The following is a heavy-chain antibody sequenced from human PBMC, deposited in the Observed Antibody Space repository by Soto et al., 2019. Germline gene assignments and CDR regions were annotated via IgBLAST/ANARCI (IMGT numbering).Heavy chain of an antibody. V-gene: IGHV3-74*01. CDR1: GFTFSSYW. J-gene: IGHJ4*02. Sequence: EVQLVESGGGLVQPGASLRLSCAASGFTFSSYWMHWVRQAPGKGLVWVSRINSAGSSTSYAGSVKGRFTISRDNAKNTLYLQMNSLRAEDPAVYYCVRTSLVVAAATREDYWGQGTLVTVSS. D-gene: IGHD2-15*01. CDR2: INSAGSST. CDR3: VRTSLVVAAATREDY.